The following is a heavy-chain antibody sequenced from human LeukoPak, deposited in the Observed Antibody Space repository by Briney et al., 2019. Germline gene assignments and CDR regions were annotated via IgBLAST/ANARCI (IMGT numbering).Heavy chain of an antibody. CDR3: ARELWLRSKAAAGSGGFDP. CDR2: INPNSGGT. Sequence: ASVKVSCKASGYTFTGYYMHWVRQAPGQGLEWMGRINPNSGGTNYAQKFQGRVTMTRDTSISTAYMELSRLRSDDTAVYYCARELWLRSKAAAGSGGFDPWGQGTLVTVSS. J-gene: IGHJ5*02. D-gene: IGHD6-13*01. CDR1: GYTFTGYY. V-gene: IGHV1-2*06.